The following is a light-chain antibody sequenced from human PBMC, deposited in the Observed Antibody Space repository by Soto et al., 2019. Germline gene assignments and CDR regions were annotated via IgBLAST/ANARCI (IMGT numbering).Light chain of an antibody. CDR1: SSDVGGYNY. Sequence: QSALSQPASVSGSPGQSITISCTGSSSDVGGYNYVSWYQQHPGKAPKLMIYEVSDRPSGLSTRFSGSKSGNTASLTISGLQAEDEADYYCASYSTSATRVVFGGGTKVTVL. CDR2: EVS. V-gene: IGLV2-14*01. J-gene: IGLJ2*01. CDR3: ASYSTSATRVV.